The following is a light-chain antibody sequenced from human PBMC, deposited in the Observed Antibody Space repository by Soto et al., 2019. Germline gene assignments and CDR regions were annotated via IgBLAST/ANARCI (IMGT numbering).Light chain of an antibody. Sequence: QSALTQPASVSGAPGQSIAISCTGTSSDVGGYSYVSWYQQQPGKAPKRVISGVSNRPSGVSDRFSGSKSGNTASLTISGLQTEDEADYYCASYTPSSTYVFGTGTKVTVL. J-gene: IGLJ1*01. V-gene: IGLV2-14*01. CDR2: GVS. CDR1: SSDVGGYSY. CDR3: ASYTPSSTYV.